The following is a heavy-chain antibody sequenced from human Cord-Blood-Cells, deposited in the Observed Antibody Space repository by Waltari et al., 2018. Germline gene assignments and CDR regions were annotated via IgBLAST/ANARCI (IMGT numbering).Heavy chain of an antibody. J-gene: IGHJ6*02. V-gene: IGHV1-2*02. CDR3: ARDLKSLGIPYYYYYGMDV. D-gene: IGHD7-27*01. CDR2: RNPNRGGT. Sequence: QVQLVQSGAEVKKPGASVKVSCKASGYTFTGYYMHWVRQAPGQGREWMGWRNPNRGGTNYAQKFQGRVTMTRDTSISTAYMELSRLRSDDTAVYYCARDLKSLGIPYYYYYGMDVWGQGTTVTVSS. CDR1: GYTFTGYY.